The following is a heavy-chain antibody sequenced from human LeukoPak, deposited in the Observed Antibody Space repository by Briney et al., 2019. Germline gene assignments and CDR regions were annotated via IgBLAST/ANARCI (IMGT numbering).Heavy chain of an antibody. CDR3: AKGHSDLGTGFDG. D-gene: IGHD1-1*01. J-gene: IGHJ4*02. CDR1: GFTFIPYPNFA. CDR2: VSASGDRT. Sequence: PGGSLSLTFAASGFTFIPYPNFAMSWVRQAPGEGLECVSVVSASGDRTYYADSVKGRFTISRDNSKKTVDLQMNSLRAEDTAVYFCAKGHSDLGTGFDGWGQGTLVTVSS. V-gene: IGHV3-23*01.